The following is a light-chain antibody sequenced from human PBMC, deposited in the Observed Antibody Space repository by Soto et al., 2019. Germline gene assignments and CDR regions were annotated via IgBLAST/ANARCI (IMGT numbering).Light chain of an antibody. Sequence: VLTQSPATLSLSPEERATLSCGARQSVSCYLAWYQQNPGQAPRLLIYVASNTAPGIPARSLHSWSGTDFSLTISSLEPKDFAVYYCQQRRNWVSVGPGTKVDIK. CDR3: QQRRNWVS. CDR1: QSVSCY. J-gene: IGKJ3*01. CDR2: VAS. V-gene: IGKV3-11*01.